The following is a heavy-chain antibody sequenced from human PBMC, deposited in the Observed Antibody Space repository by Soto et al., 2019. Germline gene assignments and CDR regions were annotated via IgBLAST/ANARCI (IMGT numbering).Heavy chain of an antibody. Sequence: GGSMRLSCAASGFMFNNYAMSWVRQAPGKGLEWVSTVSVSGGTTYYADSLKGRFTISRDNSKKTVYLQMNRLRADDTAIYYCAKGLYYYDSSGYRLFDYWGQGTLVTVSS. J-gene: IGHJ4*02. V-gene: IGHV3-23*01. CDR1: GFMFNNYA. D-gene: IGHD3-22*01. CDR3: AKGLYYYDSSGYRLFDY. CDR2: VSVSGGTT.